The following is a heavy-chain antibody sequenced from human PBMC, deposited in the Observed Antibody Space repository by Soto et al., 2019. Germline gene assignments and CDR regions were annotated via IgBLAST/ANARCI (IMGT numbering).Heavy chain of an antibody. D-gene: IGHD3-3*01. CDR1: GFTFSIYA. Sequence: GGSLRLSCAASGFTFSIYAMHWVRRAPGKGLEWVAVISYDGSNKYYADSVKGRFTISRDNSKNTLYLQMNSLRAEDTAVYYCARALTYYDFWSGSDYWGQGTLVTVSS. J-gene: IGHJ4*02. CDR3: ARALTYYDFWSGSDY. CDR2: ISYDGSNK. V-gene: IGHV3-30-3*01.